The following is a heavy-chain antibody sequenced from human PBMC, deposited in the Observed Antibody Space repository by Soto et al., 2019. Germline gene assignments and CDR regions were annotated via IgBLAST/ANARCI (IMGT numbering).Heavy chain of an antibody. V-gene: IGHV1-69*06. CDR2: IIPIFGTA. CDR3: SRSRGSKTTVTH. Sequence: QVQLVQSGAEVKKPGSSVKVSCKASGGTFSSYAISWVRQAPGQGLEWMGGIIPIFGTANYAQKFQGRVTITADKTTNNAYMELSSLRSEDHAVYYCSRSRGSKTTVTHWGQGTLVTVSS. CDR1: GGTFSSYA. J-gene: IGHJ4*02. D-gene: IGHD4-4*01.